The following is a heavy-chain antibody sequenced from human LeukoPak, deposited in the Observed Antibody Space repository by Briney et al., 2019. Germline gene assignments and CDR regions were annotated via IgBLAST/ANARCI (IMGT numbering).Heavy chain of an antibody. CDR3: ARTSSGSYLGY. CDR2: IYYSGST. J-gene: IGHJ4*02. CDR1: GGSISSYY. Sequence: SETLSLTCTVSGGSISSYYWSWIRQPPGKGLEWIGYIYYSGSTNYNPSLKSRVTISVDTSKNQFSLKLSSVTAADTAVYYCARTSSGSYLGYWGRGTLVTVSS. D-gene: IGHD1-26*01. V-gene: IGHV4-59*01.